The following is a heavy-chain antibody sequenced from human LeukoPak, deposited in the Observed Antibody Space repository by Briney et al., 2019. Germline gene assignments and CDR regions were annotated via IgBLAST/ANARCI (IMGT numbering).Heavy chain of an antibody. D-gene: IGHD4/OR15-4a*01. Sequence: PGGSLRLSCAASGFTFSSHRMNWVRQAPGKGLEWVSFIYSGGSTYYADSVKGRFTISRDNSKNTLYLQMNSLRADDTAVYYCARRAGAYSHPYDYWGQGTLVTVSS. CDR3: ARRAGAYSHPYDY. CDR1: GFTFSSHR. V-gene: IGHV3-53*01. CDR2: IYSGGST. J-gene: IGHJ4*02.